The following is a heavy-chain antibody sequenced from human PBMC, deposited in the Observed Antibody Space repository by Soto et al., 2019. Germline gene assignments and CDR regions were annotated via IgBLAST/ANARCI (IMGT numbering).Heavy chain of an antibody. D-gene: IGHD2-2*01. CDR2: IGESGTPT. Sequence: EVQLLESGGGLVQPGGSLGPSFEAPGFTFSSYALSWFRQAQGKGLEWVSLIGESGTPTYYADSVKGRFTISRDNSGNTLFLEMYSLRAEDTAVYYCARYIPGVRYYGMDVWGQGTTVTVSS. V-gene: IGHV3-23*01. CDR1: GFTFSSYA. CDR3: ARYIPGVRYYGMDV. J-gene: IGHJ6*02.